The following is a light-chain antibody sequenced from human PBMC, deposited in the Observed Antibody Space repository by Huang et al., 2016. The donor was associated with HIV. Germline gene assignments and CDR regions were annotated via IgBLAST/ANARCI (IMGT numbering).Light chain of an antibody. CDR3: QQRSNWPPRT. CDR2: DTS. J-gene: IGKJ1*01. V-gene: IGKV3-11*01. CDR1: QSVSSD. Sequence: EIVLTQSPATLYLSPGERATRSCRASQSVSSDLAWYQQNPGQAPRLLIYDTSSRATGLPARFSGSGSGTDFTLTISSLEPEDFAVYYCQQRSNWPPRTFGQGTKVEIK.